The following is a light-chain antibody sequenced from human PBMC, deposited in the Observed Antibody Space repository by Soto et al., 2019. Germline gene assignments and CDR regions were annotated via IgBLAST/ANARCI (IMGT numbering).Light chain of an antibody. CDR3: SSYAGSNNLVV. J-gene: IGLJ2*01. Sequence: QSALTKPPSASGSPGQSVTISCTGTSSDVGGYNYVSWYQQHPGKAPKLMIYEVSKRPSGVPDRFSGSKSGNTASLTVSVLQAEDEADYYCSSYAGSNNLVVFGGGTKLTVL. CDR2: EVS. V-gene: IGLV2-8*01. CDR1: SSDVGGYNY.